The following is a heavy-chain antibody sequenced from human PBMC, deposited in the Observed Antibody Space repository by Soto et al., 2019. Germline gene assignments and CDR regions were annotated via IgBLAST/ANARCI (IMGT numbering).Heavy chain of an antibody. CDR2: MSYDGSDK. CDR1: GFTFSTYG. Sequence: GGSLSLSCKASGFTFSTYGMHGVRQAPGKGREWVAVMSYDGSDKYYVDSVKGRFTISRDVSKSTLYLHMSRLNVEDTAIYYCAKDFSYGLLGQHGRESYFYRLDVWGQGTTVTVSS. J-gene: IGHJ6*02. CDR3: AKDFSYGLLGQHGRESYFYRLDV. D-gene: IGHD3-16*01. V-gene: IGHV3-30*18.